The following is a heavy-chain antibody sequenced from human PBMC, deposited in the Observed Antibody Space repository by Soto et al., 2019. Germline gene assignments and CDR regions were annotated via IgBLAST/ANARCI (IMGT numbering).Heavy chain of an antibody. V-gene: IGHV3-21*01. CDR3: ARFGYSRAYYGMDV. CDR2: ISSINYI. Sequence: EVQLVESGGGLVKPGGSLRLSCAASGFTFSSYSMNWVRQAPGKGLEWLSSISSINYIFYADSVKGRFTISRDNAKNSLYLKMNSLRAEDTAVYYCARFGYSRAYYGMDVWGQGTTVTVSS. CDR1: GFTFSSYS. J-gene: IGHJ6*02. D-gene: IGHD1-26*01.